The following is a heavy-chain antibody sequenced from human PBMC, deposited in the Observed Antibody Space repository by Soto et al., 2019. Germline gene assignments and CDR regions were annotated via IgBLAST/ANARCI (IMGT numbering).Heavy chain of an antibody. CDR2: IKSKTDGGTT. Sequence: GGSLRLSCEASEFTFSNAWMSWVRQAPGKGLEWVGRIKSKTDGGTTDYAAPVKGRFIISRDDSKDTLFLQMDSLKTEDTAVYYCTTEPLGYCSSSTCYDYFDFWGQGALVTVSS. D-gene: IGHD2-2*01. J-gene: IGHJ4*02. V-gene: IGHV3-15*01. CDR1: EFTFSNAW. CDR3: TTEPLGYCSSSTCYDYFDF.